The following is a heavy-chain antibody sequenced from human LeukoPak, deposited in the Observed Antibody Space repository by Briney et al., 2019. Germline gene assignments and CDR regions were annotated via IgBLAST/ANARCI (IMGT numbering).Heavy chain of an antibody. V-gene: IGHV4-59*01. CDR1: GGSISSYY. CDR3: ARDLRGYYGSGSQFDY. Sequence: SETLSLTCTVSGGSISSYYWSWIRQPPGKGLEWIGYIYYSGSTNYNPSLKSRVTISVDTSKNQFSLKLSSVTAADTAVYYCARDLRGYYGSGSQFDYWGQGTLVTVSS. D-gene: IGHD3-10*01. J-gene: IGHJ4*02. CDR2: IYYSGST.